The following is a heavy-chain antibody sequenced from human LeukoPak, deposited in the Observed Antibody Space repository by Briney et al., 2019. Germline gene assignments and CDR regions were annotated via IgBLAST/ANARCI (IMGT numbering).Heavy chain of an antibody. CDR2: IYHSGST. CDR3: ARGSLTTVTVYFDY. V-gene: IGHV4-4*02. CDR1: GGSMSSSNW. J-gene: IGHJ4*02. Sequence: PAGTLSLTCAVSGGSMSSSNWWSWVRQPPGEGLEWIGEIYHSGSTNYNPSLKSRVTISVDKSKNQFSLKLSSVTAADTAVYYCARGSLTTVTVYFDYWGQGTLVTVSS. D-gene: IGHD4-17*01.